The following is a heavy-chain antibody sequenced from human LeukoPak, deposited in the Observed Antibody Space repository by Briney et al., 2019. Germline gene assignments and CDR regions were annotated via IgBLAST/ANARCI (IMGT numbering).Heavy chain of an antibody. CDR3: AKDGRDSSSWYDPHFDY. CDR2: ISGDGGST. V-gene: IGHV3-43*02. D-gene: IGHD6-13*01. J-gene: IGHJ4*02. Sequence: AGGSPRLSCAASGFTFDDYAMHWVRQAPGKGLEWVSLISGDGGSTYYADSVKGRFTISRDNSKNSLYLQMNSLRTEDTALYYCAKDGRDSSSWYDPHFDYWGQGTLVTVS. CDR1: GFTFDDYA.